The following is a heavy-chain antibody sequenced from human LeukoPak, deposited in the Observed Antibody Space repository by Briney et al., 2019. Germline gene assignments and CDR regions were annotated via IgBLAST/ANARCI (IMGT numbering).Heavy chain of an antibody. D-gene: IGHD2-2*01. J-gene: IGHJ4*02. CDR1: GFTFSGYA. V-gene: IGHV3-74*03. Sequence: GGSLRLSCEASGFTFSGYAMNWVRQAPGKGLVWVSRIHNDGSGTTYADSVKGRFTISRDNAKNTVFLQMNSLTVEDTATYYCVKDQNYQLRLWGQGTLVTVSS. CDR2: IHNDGSGT. CDR3: VKDQNYQLRL.